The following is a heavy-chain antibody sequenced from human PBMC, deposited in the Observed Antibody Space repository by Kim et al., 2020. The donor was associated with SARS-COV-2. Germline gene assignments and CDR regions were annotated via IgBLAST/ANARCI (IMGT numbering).Heavy chain of an antibody. D-gene: IGHD4-17*01. V-gene: IGHV4-39*07. J-gene: IGHJ4*02. Sequence: YHPSPKSGVTESVDTSKNQFSLRVSSGTAADTAVYYCAREATTVTTYFDYWGQGTLVTVSS. CDR3: AREATTVTTYFDY.